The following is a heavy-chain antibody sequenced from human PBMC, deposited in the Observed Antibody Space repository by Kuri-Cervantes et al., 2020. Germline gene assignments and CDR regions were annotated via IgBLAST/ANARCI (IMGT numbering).Heavy chain of an antibody. D-gene: IGHD6-19*01. J-gene: IGHJ5*02. CDR3: ARVSQWLVGWFDP. Sequence: ASVKVSCKVSGYTLTELSMHWVRQAPGKGLEWMGWINAGNGNTKYSQKFQGRVTITRDTSTSTAYMELRSLRSDDTAVYYCARVSQWLVGWFDPWGQGTLVTVSS. CDR1: GYTLTELS. CDR2: INAGNGNT. V-gene: IGHV1-3*01.